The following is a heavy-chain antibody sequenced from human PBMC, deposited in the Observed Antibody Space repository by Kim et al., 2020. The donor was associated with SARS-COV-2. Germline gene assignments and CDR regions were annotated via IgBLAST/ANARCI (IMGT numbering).Heavy chain of an antibody. Sequence: GGSLRLSCSASGFTFSNYAMHRVRQAPGKGLEYVSAISSNGGSTYYADSVKGRFTISRDNSKNTLNLQMSSLRAEDTAVYYCVTHDYGDYQGGGWFDPWGQGTLVTVSS. CDR3: VTHDYGDYQGGGWFDP. D-gene: IGHD4-17*01. CDR1: GFTFSNYA. V-gene: IGHV3-64D*06. J-gene: IGHJ5*02. CDR2: ISSNGGST.